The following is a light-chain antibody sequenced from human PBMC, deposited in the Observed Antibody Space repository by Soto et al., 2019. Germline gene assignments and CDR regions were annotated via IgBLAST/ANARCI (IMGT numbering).Light chain of an antibody. CDR1: QKINNF. CDR3: QQSLGNPRT. CDR2: LAS. Sequence: DIPMTQSPTSLSASVGDSVTITCRASQKINNFLNWYQQKPGKAPKLLIFLASTLESGVPSRFGGSGSGTDFTLSISSLQPEDSATYYCQQSLGNPRTFGGGTKVEIQ. J-gene: IGKJ4*01. V-gene: IGKV1-39*01.